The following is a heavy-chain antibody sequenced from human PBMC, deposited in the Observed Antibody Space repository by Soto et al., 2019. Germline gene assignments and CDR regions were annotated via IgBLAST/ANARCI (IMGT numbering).Heavy chain of an antibody. CDR3: ASSNYDSPIPLYY. J-gene: IGHJ4*02. V-gene: IGHV4-59*12. D-gene: IGHD3-22*01. CDR2: IYHSGST. CDR1: GGSISSYY. Sequence: SETLSLTCTVSGGSISSYYWSWVRQPPGKGLEWIGEIYHSGSTNYNPSLKSRVTISVDKSKNQFSLQLSSMTAADTAVYYCASSNYDSPIPLYYWGQGTLVTVSS.